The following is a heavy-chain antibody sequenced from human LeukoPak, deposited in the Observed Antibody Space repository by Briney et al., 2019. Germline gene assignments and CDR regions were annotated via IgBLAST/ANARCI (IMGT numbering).Heavy chain of an antibody. D-gene: IGHD2-8*01. CDR1: GGSISSYY. CDR2: IYTSGNT. Sequence: SETLSLTCTVSGGSISSYYWSWIRQPAGKGLEWIGRIYTSGNTNYNPSLRSRLTMSVDTSKNQFSLKLSSVTAADTAVYYCAREPYCTNGVCSAYWGQGTLVTVSS. V-gene: IGHV4-4*07. CDR3: AREPYCTNGVCSAY. J-gene: IGHJ4*02.